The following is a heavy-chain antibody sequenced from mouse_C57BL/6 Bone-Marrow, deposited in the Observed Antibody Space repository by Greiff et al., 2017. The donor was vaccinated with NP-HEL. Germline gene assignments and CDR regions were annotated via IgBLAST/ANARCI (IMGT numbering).Heavy chain of an antibody. CDR1: GYTFTDYY. Sequence: EVQLQQSGPELVKPGASVKISCKASGYTFTDYYMNWVKQSHGKSLEWIGDINPNNGGTSYNQKFKGKATLTVDKSSSTAYMELRSLTSEDSTVYYCARGNSAWFAYWGQGTLVTVSA. V-gene: IGHV1-26*01. J-gene: IGHJ3*01. CDR3: ARGNSAWFAY. CDR2: INPNNGGT. D-gene: IGHD2-1*01.